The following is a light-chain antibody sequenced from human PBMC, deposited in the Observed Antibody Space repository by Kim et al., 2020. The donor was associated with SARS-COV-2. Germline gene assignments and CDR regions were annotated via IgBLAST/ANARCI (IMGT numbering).Light chain of an antibody. Sequence: SASTGGRVTITCRASQGISSYLAWYQQKPGKAPKLLIYAASTLQSGVPSRFSGSGSETDFTLTISCLQSEDFATYYCQQYYSYPYTFGQGTKLEI. J-gene: IGKJ2*01. CDR3: QQYYSYPYT. CDR1: QGISSY. V-gene: IGKV1-8*01. CDR2: AAS.